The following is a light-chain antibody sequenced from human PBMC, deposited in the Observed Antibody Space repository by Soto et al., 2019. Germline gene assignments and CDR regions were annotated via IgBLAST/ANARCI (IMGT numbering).Light chain of an antibody. V-gene: IGKV1-6*01. CDR2: AAS. Sequence: AIQMTQPPSSLSASEEDRVTITCRASQCIRNDLDWFQQKPGKAPKLLIYAASNLQSGVPARFSGSGSGTDFTLTISSLQPEDFATYYCQQSYSTPWTFGQGTKVDI. CDR1: QCIRND. J-gene: IGKJ1*01. CDR3: QQSYSTPWT.